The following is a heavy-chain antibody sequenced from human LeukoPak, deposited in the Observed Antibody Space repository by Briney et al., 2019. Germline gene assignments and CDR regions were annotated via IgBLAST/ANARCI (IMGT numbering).Heavy chain of an antibody. D-gene: IGHD3-10*01. V-gene: IGHV3-7*01. J-gene: IGHJ5*02. CDR2: IKQDGSEK. CDR3: ARERGSGSYHPFDP. Sequence: GGSLRLSCVASGFTFSSYWMSWVRQTPGKGLEGVANIKQDGSEKNYVDSVKGRFTISRDNAKNSLYLQMNSLRADDTAVYYCARERGSGSYHPFDPWGQGTLATVSS. CDR1: GFTFSSYW.